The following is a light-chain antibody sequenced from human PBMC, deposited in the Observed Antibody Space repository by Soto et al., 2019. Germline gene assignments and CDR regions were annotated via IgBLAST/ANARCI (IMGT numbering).Light chain of an antibody. CDR3: AAWDDSLNSPRML. Sequence: QPVLTQPPSVSATPGQRVTISCSGTYSNIGTNTVAWYQRLPGPAPKLLIYSNNERPSGVPDRFSGSKSGSSASLAISGLQSEDEDDYYCAAWDDSLNSPRMLFGGGTKLTVL. J-gene: IGLJ2*01. CDR1: YSNIGTNT. V-gene: IGLV1-44*01. CDR2: SNN.